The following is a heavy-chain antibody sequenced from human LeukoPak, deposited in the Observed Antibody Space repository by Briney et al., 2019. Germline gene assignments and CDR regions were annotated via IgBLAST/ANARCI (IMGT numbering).Heavy chain of an antibody. CDR2: IYPGDSDT. CDR1: GYTFTSYW. D-gene: IGHD1-26*01. J-gene: IGHJ4*02. CDR3: ARQEGSGSSSDY. V-gene: IGHV5-51*01. Sequence: GESLEISCKGSGYTFTSYWVAWVRQMPGKGLEWMGIIYPGDSDTRYSPSFQGQVTISADKSITTTYLQWSSLKASDSAMYYCARQEGSGSSSDYWGQGTLVTVSS.